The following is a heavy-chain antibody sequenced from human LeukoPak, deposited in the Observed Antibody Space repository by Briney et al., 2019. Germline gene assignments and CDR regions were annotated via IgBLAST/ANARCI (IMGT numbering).Heavy chain of an antibody. J-gene: IGHJ1*01. CDR3: APSGGYSSPFQH. CDR1: GGSISSGGYD. CDR2: IYYTRTT. Sequence: SETLSLTCTVSGGSISSGGYDWSWIRQYRGRGLESIAYIYYTRTTYYHPSLKSRLPISLDTSNNQFSLNLRSVTAAHPAVYYCAPSGGYSSPFQHWGQGTLVTVSS. V-gene: IGHV4-31*03. D-gene: IGHD6-19*01.